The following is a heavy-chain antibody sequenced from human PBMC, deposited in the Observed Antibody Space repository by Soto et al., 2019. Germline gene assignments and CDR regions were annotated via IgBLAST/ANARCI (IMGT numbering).Heavy chain of an antibody. CDR3: ARSRIAAADPFDY. CDR1: GFTFSSYN. CDR2: ISSSSSYI. V-gene: IGHV3-21*01. Sequence: GGSLRLSCAASGFTFSSYNLNWVRQAPGKGLEWVSSISSSSSYIYYADSVKGRFTISRDNAKNSLYLQMNSLRAEDTAVYYCARSRIAAADPFDYWGQGTPGTVSS. D-gene: IGHD6-13*01. J-gene: IGHJ4*02.